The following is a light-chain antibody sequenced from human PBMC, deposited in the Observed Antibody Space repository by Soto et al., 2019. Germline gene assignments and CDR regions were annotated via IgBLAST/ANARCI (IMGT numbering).Light chain of an antibody. CDR3: SSYAGSNHFSMV. J-gene: IGLJ2*01. Sequence: QSALTQPPSASGSPGQSVTISCTGTSSDVGGYNYVSWYQQHPGKAPKLMIYEVSKRPSGVPDRFSGSKSGNTASLTVSGLQAEDEADYYCSSYAGSNHFSMVFGGGTKLTVL. CDR2: EVS. CDR1: SSDVGGYNY. V-gene: IGLV2-8*01.